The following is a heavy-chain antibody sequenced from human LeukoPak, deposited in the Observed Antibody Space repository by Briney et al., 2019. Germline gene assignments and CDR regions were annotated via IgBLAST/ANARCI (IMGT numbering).Heavy chain of an antibody. V-gene: IGHV4-34*01. CDR2: INHSGST. CDR1: GGSFSGYY. CDR3: ARGLHSSSWFAYYYYGMDV. Sequence: SETLSLTCAVYGGSFSGYYWSWIRQPPGKGLEWTGEINHSGSTNYNPSLKSRVTISVDTSKNQFSLKLSSVTAADTAVYYCARGLHSSSWFAYYYYGMDVWGQGTTVTVSS. D-gene: IGHD6-13*01. J-gene: IGHJ6*02.